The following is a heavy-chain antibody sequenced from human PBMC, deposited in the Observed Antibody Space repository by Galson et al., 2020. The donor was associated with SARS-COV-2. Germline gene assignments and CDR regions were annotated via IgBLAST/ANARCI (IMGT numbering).Heavy chain of an antibody. CDR3: AKDFIAVANTIYYYGMDV. V-gene: IGHV3-23*01. CDR2: ISGSGGST. D-gene: IGHD6-19*01. J-gene: IGHJ6*02. CDR1: GFTFSSYA. Sequence: GESLKISCAASGFTFSSYAMSWVRQAPGKGLEWVSAISGSGGSTYYADSVKGRFTISRDNSKNTLYLQMNSLRAEDTAVYYCAKDFIAVANTIYYYGMDVWGQGTTVTVSS.